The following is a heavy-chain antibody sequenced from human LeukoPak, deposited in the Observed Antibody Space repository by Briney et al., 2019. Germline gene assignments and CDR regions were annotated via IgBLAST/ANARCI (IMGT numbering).Heavy chain of an antibody. D-gene: IGHD3-10*01. Sequence: GGSLRLSCAASGFTFSSYWMSWVRQAPGKGLEWVAFIRSDGSNKYYADSVKGRFTISRDNFKNTLYLQMNSLRAGDTAVYYCAKDSVGSVWFGHSNFDYWGQGTLVTVSS. CDR1: GFTFSSYW. V-gene: IGHV3-30*02. CDR3: AKDSVGSVWFGHSNFDY. J-gene: IGHJ4*02. CDR2: IRSDGSNK.